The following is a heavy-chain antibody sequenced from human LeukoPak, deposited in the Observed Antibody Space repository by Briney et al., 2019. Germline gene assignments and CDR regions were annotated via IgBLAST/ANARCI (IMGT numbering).Heavy chain of an antibody. D-gene: IGHD3-16*02. CDR3: ARDQYAYVWGSYRPYFDY. V-gene: IGHV1-18*01. CDR2: ISPYNGNT. J-gene: IGHJ4*02. CDR1: GYTFTSYG. Sequence: ASVKVSCKASGYTFTSYGISWVRQAPGQGLEWMGSISPYNGNTNYAQKLQGRVTMTTDTSTSTAYMELRSLRSDDTAVYYCARDQYAYVWGSYRPYFDYWGQGTLVTVSS.